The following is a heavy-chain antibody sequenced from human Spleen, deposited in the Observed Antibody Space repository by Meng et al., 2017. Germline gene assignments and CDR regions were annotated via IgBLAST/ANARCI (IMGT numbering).Heavy chain of an antibody. Sequence: QVQQQQWGAGLLKPSAPLSLTCVVSGGSFSDYYWSWIRHPPGKGLEWIGEINHSGSTNYNPSLESRATISVDTSQNNLSLKLSSVTAADSAVYYCARGPTTMAHDFDYWGQGTLVTVSS. J-gene: IGHJ4*02. CDR3: ARGPTTMAHDFDY. V-gene: IGHV4-34*01. CDR1: GGSFSDYY. D-gene: IGHD4-11*01. CDR2: INHSGST.